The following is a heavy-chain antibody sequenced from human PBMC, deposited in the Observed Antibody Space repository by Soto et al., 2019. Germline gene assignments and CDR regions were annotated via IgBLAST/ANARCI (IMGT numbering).Heavy chain of an antibody. V-gene: IGHV4-39*01. J-gene: IGHJ6*02. Sequence: PSETLSLTCTFSGCSISSSSYYWGWIRQPPGKGLEWIGSIYYSGSTYYNPSLKSRVTISVDTSKNQFSLKLSSVTAADTAVYYCARQRSGSYYYGMDVWGQGTTVTVSS. CDR1: GCSISSSSYY. D-gene: IGHD1-26*01. CDR2: IYYSGST. CDR3: ARQRSGSYYYGMDV.